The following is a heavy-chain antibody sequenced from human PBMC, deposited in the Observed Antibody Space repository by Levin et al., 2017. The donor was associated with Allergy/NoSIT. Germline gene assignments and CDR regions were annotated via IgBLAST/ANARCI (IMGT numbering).Heavy chain of an antibody. D-gene: IGHD6-13*01. CDR1: GFTFSSYS. J-gene: IGHJ4*02. V-gene: IGHV3-48*02. Sequence: GGSLRLSCAASGFTFSSYSMNWVRQAPGKGLEWVSYISSSSSTIYYADSVKGRFTISRDNAKNSLYLQMNSLRDEDTAVYYCARVRWAGGAAADYYFDYWGQGTLVTVSS. CDR3: ARVRWAGGAAADYYFDY. CDR2: ISSSSSTI.